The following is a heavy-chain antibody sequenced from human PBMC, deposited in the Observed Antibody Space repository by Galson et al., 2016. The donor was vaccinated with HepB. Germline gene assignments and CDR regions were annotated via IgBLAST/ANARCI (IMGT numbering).Heavy chain of an antibody. CDR3: ARRLVGSYGNAFDI. CDR2: TNTAKGDT. J-gene: IGHJ3*02. CDR1: GYTFTAYA. D-gene: IGHD2-8*02. Sequence: SVKVSCKASGYTFTAYAIHWVRQAPGQRLEWMAWTNTAKGDTRYSQKLQGRVTLTRATSATTASMELSSLRSEDTDVYYCARRLVGSYGNAFDIWGQGTLVTVSS. V-gene: IGHV1-3*04.